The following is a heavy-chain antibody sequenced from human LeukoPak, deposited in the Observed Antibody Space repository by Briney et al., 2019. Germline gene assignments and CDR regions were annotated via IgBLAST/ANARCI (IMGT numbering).Heavy chain of an antibody. Sequence: PSETLSLTCAVSGGSISSGGYSWSWLRQPPGKGLEWIGYIYYSGSTFYNPSLQSRVTMSVDTSKNQFSLKLSSVTAADTAVYYCARAYYDILTEGKFAFDIWGQGTMVTVSS. J-gene: IGHJ3*02. CDR3: ARAYYDILTEGKFAFDI. CDR2: IYYSGST. D-gene: IGHD3-9*01. CDR1: GGSISSGGYS. V-gene: IGHV4-30-4*07.